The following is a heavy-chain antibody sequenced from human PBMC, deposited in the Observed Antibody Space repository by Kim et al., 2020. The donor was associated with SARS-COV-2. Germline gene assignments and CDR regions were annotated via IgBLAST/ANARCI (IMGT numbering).Heavy chain of an antibody. Sequence: GGSLRLSCAASGFTFSSYAMSWVRQAPGKGLEWVSAISGSGGSTYYADSVKGRFTISRDNSKNTLYLQMNSLRAEDTAVYYCAKAFRRGWFGKTGGMDVWGQGTTVTVSS. V-gene: IGHV3-23*01. CDR1: GFTFSSYA. CDR3: AKAFRRGWFGKTGGMDV. J-gene: IGHJ6*02. CDR2: ISGSGGST. D-gene: IGHD3-10*01.